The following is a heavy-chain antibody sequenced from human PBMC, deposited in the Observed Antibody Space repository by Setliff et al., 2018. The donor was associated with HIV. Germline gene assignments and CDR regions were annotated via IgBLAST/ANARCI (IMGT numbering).Heavy chain of an antibody. Sequence: SETLSLTCTVSGGSISSGSNYWSWIRQPAGKGLEWIGHIYNSGSTNYNPSLKSRVTISVDTSKNQFYLKLSSVTAADTAVYYCARILLYDSSAYFVNAFDIWGQGTVVTVSS. V-gene: IGHV4-61*09. D-gene: IGHD3-22*01. CDR2: IYNSGST. CDR1: GGSISSGSNY. CDR3: ARILLYDSSAYFVNAFDI. J-gene: IGHJ3*02.